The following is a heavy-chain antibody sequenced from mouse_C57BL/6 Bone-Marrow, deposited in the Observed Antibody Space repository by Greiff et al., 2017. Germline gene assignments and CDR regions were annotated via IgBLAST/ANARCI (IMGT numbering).Heavy chain of an antibody. Sequence: QVQLQQSGAELVMPGASVKLSCKASGYTFTSYWMHWVKQRPGQGLEWIGEIDPSDSYTNYNQKFKGKSTLTVDTSSSTAYMQLLIQLSEYTAVYFSARWALRDSYSHWYFDVWGTGTTVTVSS. CDR3: ARWALRDSYSHWYFDV. CDR2: IDPSDSYT. V-gene: IGHV1-69*01. J-gene: IGHJ1*03. CDR1: GYTFTSYW. D-gene: IGHD2-12*01.